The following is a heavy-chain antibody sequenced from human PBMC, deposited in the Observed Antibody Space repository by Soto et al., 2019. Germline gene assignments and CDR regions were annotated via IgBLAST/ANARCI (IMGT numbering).Heavy chain of an antibody. CDR2: VYNSGST. CDR1: GGSISSNY. CDR3: ARYRREAVAGYTLDN. D-gene: IGHD6-13*01. Sequence: EILSLTCTVAGGSISSNYWTWIRQPPGKGLEWIGYVYNSGSTNYNPSLKSRVTISEDTSKSQFSLKVNSMTAADTAVYYCARYRREAVAGYTLDNWGQGILVTVSS. J-gene: IGHJ4*02. V-gene: IGHV4-59*01.